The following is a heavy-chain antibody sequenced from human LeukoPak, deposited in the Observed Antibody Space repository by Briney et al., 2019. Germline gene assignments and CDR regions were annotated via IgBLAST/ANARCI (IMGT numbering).Heavy chain of an antibody. D-gene: IGHD1-26*01. CDR1: GFTFSRYW. Sequence: GGSLTLSCAASGFTFSRYWMSWVRQAPGKGLEWVANTKQDGGEKYYLESVKGRFTISRDNAKNSLYLHMNSLRGEDTAVYYCALSSGNYAIPFDYWGQETLVTVSS. J-gene: IGHJ4*02. CDR3: ALSSGNYAIPFDY. CDR2: TKQDGGEK. V-gene: IGHV3-7*01.